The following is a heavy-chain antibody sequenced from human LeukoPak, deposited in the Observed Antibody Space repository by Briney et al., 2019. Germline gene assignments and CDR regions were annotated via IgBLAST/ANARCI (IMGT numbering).Heavy chain of an antibody. Sequence: SETLSLTCAVSGGSISSSNWWSWVRQPPGKGLEWIGEIYHSGSTNYNPSLKSRVTISVDKSKNQFSLKLSSVTAADTAVYYCARVGLARGVIGGMDVWGQGTTVTVSS. D-gene: IGHD3-10*01. V-gene: IGHV4-4*02. CDR3: ARVGLARGVIGGMDV. CDR1: GGSISSSNW. J-gene: IGHJ6*02. CDR2: IYHSGST.